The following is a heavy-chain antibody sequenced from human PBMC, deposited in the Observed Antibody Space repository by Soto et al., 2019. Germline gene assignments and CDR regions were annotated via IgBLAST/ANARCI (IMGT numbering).Heavy chain of an antibody. Sequence: QVQLVQSGAEVKKPGASVKVSCKASGYTFTGYSLHWVRQAPGQGLEWMGWINPNSGGTNYAQKFQGWVTLTRDTSIRTAYMELSRLRADDTAMYYCGRGGVAKAARGGFYYGMDVWGQGTTVTVSS. D-gene: IGHD3-16*01. CDR3: GRGGVAKAARGGFYYGMDV. CDR2: INPNSGGT. CDR1: GYTFTGYS. J-gene: IGHJ6*02. V-gene: IGHV1-2*04.